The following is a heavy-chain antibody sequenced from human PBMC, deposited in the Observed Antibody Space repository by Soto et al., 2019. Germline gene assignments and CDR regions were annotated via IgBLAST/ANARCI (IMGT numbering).Heavy chain of an antibody. V-gene: IGHV1-69*01. J-gene: IGHJ1*01. CDR2: IIPIFGTA. Sequence: QVQLVQSGAEVKKPGSSVKVSCKASGGTFSSYAISWVRQAPGQGLEWMGGIIPIFGTANYAQKFQGRVTITADESTSTAYMELSSLRSEDTAVYYCAEERLGYCSGGSCSSRYFQHWGQGTLVTVSS. CDR3: AEERLGYCSGGSCSSRYFQH. CDR1: GGTFSSYA. D-gene: IGHD2-15*01.